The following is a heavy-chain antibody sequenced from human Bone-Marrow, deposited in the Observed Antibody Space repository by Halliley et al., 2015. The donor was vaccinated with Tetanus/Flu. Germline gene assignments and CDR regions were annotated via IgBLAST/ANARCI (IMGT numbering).Heavy chain of an antibody. CDR2: ISTTGDSI. D-gene: IGHD2-2*01. CDR3: ARVSRDAFNLPFDF. V-gene: IGHV3-48*03. CDR1: GFTFSFYE. J-gene: IGHJ5*01. Sequence: CAASGFTFSFYEMNWVRQAPGKGPQWLSYISTTGDSIYYADSVKGRFTISRDNAKNSLFLQMNSLRVEDTAVYYCARVSRDAFNLPFDFWGQGTLVTVSS.